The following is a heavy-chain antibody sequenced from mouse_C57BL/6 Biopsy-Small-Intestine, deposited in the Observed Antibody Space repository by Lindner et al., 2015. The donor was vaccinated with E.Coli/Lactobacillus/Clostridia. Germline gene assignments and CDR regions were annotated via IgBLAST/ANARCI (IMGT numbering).Heavy chain of an antibody. V-gene: IGHV1-9*01. CDR3: ARGPYITTVVESFLYYAMDY. D-gene: IGHD1-1*01. J-gene: IGHJ4*01. CDR2: ILPGSGST. Sequence: VQLQESGAELMKPGASVKLSCKATGYTFTGYWIEWVKQRPGHGLEWIGEILPGSGSTNYNEKFKGKATFTADTSSNTAYMQLSSLTTEDSAIYYCARGPYITTVVESFLYYAMDYWGQGTSVTVSS. CDR1: GYTFTGYW.